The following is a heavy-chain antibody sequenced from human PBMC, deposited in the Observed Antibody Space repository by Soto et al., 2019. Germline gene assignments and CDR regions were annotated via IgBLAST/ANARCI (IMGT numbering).Heavy chain of an antibody. D-gene: IGHD6-6*01. Sequence: GGSLRLSCAASGFSFSTYAMHWVRQAPGKGLEWVAVISYDGSNKYYADSVKGRFTISRDNSKNTPYLQMNSLRAEDTAVYYCASTSPGYSSSVEGDAFDIWGQGTMVTVSS. CDR2: ISYDGSNK. CDR1: GFSFSTYA. J-gene: IGHJ3*02. V-gene: IGHV3-30-3*01. CDR3: ASTSPGYSSSVEGDAFDI.